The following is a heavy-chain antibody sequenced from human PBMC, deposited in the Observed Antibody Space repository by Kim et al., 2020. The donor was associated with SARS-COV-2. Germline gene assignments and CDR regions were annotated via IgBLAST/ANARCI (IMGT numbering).Heavy chain of an antibody. CDR1: GFSFSNYW. CDR2: MKQGEK. CDR3: AREWFSTEDDAFDI. Sequence: GGSLRLSCVASGFSFSNYWMSWVRQAPGKGLEWVANMKQGEKYYVDSVRGRFTISRDNANNTLYLQMMSLRVEDTGVYYCAREWFSTEDDAFDIWGQGTMVIVSS. D-gene: IGHD3-10*01. V-gene: IGHV3-7*01. J-gene: IGHJ3*02.